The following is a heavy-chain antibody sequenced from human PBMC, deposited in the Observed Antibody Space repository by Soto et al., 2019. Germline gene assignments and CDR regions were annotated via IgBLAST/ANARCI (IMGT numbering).Heavy chain of an antibody. Sequence: GESLKISCKGSGYSFTSYWNGWVRQMPGKGLEWMGIIYPGDSDTRYSPSFQGQVTISADKSISTAYLQWSSLKASDTAMYYCARPRDGHKGKNYYGMDVWGQGTTVTVSS. CDR2: IYPGDSDT. CDR1: GYSFTSYW. CDR3: ARPRDGHKGKNYYGMDV. V-gene: IGHV5-51*01. J-gene: IGHJ6*02.